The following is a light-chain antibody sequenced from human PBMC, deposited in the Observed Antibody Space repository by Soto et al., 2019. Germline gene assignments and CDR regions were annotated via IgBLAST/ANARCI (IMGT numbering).Light chain of an antibody. J-gene: IGKJ1*01. CDR1: QSISSSF. V-gene: IGKV3D-20*02. CDR2: GST. Sequence: EIESKQSPATLSVSPGERATLTCRASQSISSSFLAWYQQTPGQAPRLLTYGSTSRATGIQDRISGSGSGTDILLTISILEPEDFAVYYCQQRSNFPVTLGQGTKVDIK. CDR3: QQRSNFPVT.